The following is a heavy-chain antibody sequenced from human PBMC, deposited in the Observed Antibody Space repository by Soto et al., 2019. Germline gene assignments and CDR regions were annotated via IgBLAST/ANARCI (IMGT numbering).Heavy chain of an antibody. CDR3: ARVGSSGYYGMDV. Sequence: ASVKVSRQASVYTFTSYAMHWVRQAPGQRLEWMGWINAGNGNTKYSQKFQGRVTITRDTSASTAYMELSSLRSEDTAVYYCARVGSSGYYGMDVWGQGTTVTGSS. J-gene: IGHJ6*02. CDR1: VYTFTSYA. D-gene: IGHD6-19*01. CDR2: INAGNGNT. V-gene: IGHV1-3*01.